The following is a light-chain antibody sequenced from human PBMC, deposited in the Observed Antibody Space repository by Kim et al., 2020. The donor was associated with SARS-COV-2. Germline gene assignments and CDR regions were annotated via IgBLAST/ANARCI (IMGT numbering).Light chain of an antibody. CDR2: DVS. CDR1: SSDVGGHKF. J-gene: IGLJ2*01. V-gene: IGLV2-14*03. CDR3: SSYTDSSTVI. Sequence: GTPITIACTGYSSDVGGHKFVSWYQQQPGKAPKLMIYDVSIRPSGVSYRFSGSKSGNTASLTIAGLQADDEADYYCSSYTDSSTVIFGGGTQLTVL.